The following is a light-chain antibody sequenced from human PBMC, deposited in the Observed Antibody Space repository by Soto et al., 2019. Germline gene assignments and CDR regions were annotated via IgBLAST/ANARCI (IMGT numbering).Light chain of an antibody. CDR2: DVS. V-gene: IGLV2-14*01. CDR1: SSDVGGYNY. CDR3: SSYTSSSTYV. Sequence: QSVLTQTASVSGSPGQSITISCTGTSSDVGGYNYVSWYQQYPGEAPKLMIYDVSNRPSGVSNRFSGSKSGNTASLTISGLQAEDEADYYCSSYTSSSTYVFGTGTKVTVL. J-gene: IGLJ1*01.